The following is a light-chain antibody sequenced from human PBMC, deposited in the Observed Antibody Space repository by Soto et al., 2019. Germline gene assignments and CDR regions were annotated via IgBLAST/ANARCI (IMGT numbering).Light chain of an antibody. Sequence: EIVLTQSPGSLSLSPGERATLSCRASQSVDSSFFAWYQQKPGQAPRLLIYGASKRATGIPDRFSGRGSGTDFTLTITGLEPEDFAVYYCQQYVSSVTFGQG. V-gene: IGKV3-20*01. CDR3: QQYVSSVT. CDR1: QSVDSSF. J-gene: IGKJ1*01. CDR2: GAS.